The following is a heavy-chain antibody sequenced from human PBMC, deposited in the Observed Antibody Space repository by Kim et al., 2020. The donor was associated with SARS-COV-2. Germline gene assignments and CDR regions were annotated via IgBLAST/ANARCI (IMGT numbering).Heavy chain of an antibody. Sequence: GGSLRLSCAASGFTFSSYGMHWVRQAPGKGLEWVAVIWYDGSNKYYADSVKGRFTISRDNSKNTLYLQMNSLRAEDTAVYYCARAMGYYDSSGYFDYWGQGTLVTVSS. J-gene: IGHJ4*02. CDR1: GFTFSSYG. CDR3: ARAMGYYDSSGYFDY. D-gene: IGHD3-22*01. V-gene: IGHV3-33*08. CDR2: IWYDGSNK.